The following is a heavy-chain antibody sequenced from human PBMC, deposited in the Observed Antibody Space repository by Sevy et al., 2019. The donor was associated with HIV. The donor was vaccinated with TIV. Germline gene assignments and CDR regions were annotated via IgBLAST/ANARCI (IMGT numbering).Heavy chain of an antibody. CDR3: ASDSVITMVQGAFDY. V-gene: IGHV5-51*06. J-gene: IGHJ4*02. D-gene: IGHD3-10*01. CDR1: GYTFTRYR. CDR2: IYPGDSNT. Sequence: GGSLRLSCKGSGYTFTRYRIGWVRQMPGKGLEWMGIIYPGDSNTRYNPSFQGQVTISADKSISTAYLRWSSLKASDTAMYYCASDSVITMVQGAFDYWGQGTLVTVSS.